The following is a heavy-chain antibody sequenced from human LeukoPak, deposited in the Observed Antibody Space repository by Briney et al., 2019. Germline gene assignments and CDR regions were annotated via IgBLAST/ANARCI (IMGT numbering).Heavy chain of an antibody. V-gene: IGHV4-59*01. CDR3: ARVGTTGRVKVHYYYMDV. J-gene: IGHJ6*03. CDR1: GGSISSYY. Sequence: PSETLSLTCTVSGGSISSYYWSWIRQPPGKGLEWIGYIYYSGSTNYNPSLKSRVTISVDTSKNQFSLKLSSVTAADTAVYYCARVGTTGRVKVHYYYMDVWGKGTTVTVSS. D-gene: IGHD4-11*01. CDR2: IYYSGST.